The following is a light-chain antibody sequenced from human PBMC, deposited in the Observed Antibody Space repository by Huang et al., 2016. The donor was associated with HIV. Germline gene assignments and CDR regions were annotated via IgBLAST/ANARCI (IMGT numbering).Light chain of an antibody. V-gene: IGKV3-15*01. CDR2: AAS. Sequence: TEMTQFPATLSVSPGESATLSCRASQSISTNLAWYQQNPGQAPRLLIYAASTRATGVPGRFGGSGSGTEFTLTISSLQSEDFAIYYCLQYNTWPKTFGQGTKVDFK. J-gene: IGKJ1*01. CDR3: LQYNTWPKT. CDR1: QSISTN.